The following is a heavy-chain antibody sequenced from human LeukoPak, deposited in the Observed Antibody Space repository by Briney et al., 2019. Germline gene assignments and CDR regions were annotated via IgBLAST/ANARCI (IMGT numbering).Heavy chain of an antibody. CDR2: ISWNSGSI. CDR1: GFTFDDYA. CDR3: AKDQFRSYGSFDY. V-gene: IGHV3-9*01. D-gene: IGHD5-18*01. Sequence: GRSLRLSCAASGFTFDDYAMHWVRQAPGKGLEWVSGISWNSGSIGYADSVKGRFTISRDNAKNSLYLQMNSLRAEDTALYYCAKDQFRSYGSFDYWGQGTLVTVYS. J-gene: IGHJ4*02.